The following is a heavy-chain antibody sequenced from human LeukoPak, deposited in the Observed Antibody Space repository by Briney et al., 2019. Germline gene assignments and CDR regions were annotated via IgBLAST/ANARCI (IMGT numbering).Heavy chain of an antibody. D-gene: IGHD5-12*01. CDR3: ARTTEGYAGGPGYSYYYYMDV. CDR1: GYSISSSYY. J-gene: IGHJ6*03. Sequence: SETLSLTCSVSGYSISSSYYWSWIRQPPGKGLEWIGDIHYSGSTHYNPSLKSRVTISVDTSKNQVSLKLRSVTAADTAVYYCARTTEGYAGGPGYSYYYYMDVWGKGTTVTISS. V-gene: IGHV4-61*01. CDR2: IHYSGST.